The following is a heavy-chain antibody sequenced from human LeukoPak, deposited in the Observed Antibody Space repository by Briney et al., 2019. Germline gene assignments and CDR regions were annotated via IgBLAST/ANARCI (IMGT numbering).Heavy chain of an antibody. CDR1: GYSISSGYY. CDR3: ARDNSRYYDSSGYARNAFDI. CDR2: IYHSGST. J-gene: IGHJ3*02. V-gene: IGHV4-38-2*02. D-gene: IGHD3-22*01. Sequence: SETLSLTCTVSGYSISSGYYWGWIRQPPGKGLEWIGSIYHSGSTYYNPSLKSRVTISVDTSKNQFSLKLSSVTAADTAVYYCARDNSRYYDSSGYARNAFDIWGQGTMVTVSS.